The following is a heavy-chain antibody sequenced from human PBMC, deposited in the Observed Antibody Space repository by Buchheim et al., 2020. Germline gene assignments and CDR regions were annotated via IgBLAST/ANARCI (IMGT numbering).Heavy chain of an antibody. CDR1: GGSISSSSYY. V-gene: IGHV4-39*07. CDR3: AREQSGITMVRGVQFYYYYGMDV. CDR2: IYYSGST. J-gene: IGHJ6*02. D-gene: IGHD3-10*01. Sequence: QLQLQESGPGLVKPSETLSLTCTVSGGSISSSSYYWGWIRQPPGKGLEWIGSIYYSGSTYYNPSLKSRVTISVDTSKDQFVLKLSSVTAADTAVYYCAREQSGITMVRGVQFYYYYGMDVWGQGTT.